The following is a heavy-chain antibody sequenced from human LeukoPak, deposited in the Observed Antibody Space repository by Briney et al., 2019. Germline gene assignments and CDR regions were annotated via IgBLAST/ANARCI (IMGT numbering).Heavy chain of an antibody. J-gene: IGHJ4*02. V-gene: IGHV3-30*02. D-gene: IGHD3-9*01. CDR3: AKGEYYDILTGSILDY. CDR2: IRNVGNDK. CDR1: GFTFDCCG. Sequence: GGSLRLSCAASGFTFDCCGMHWVRQAPGKGLEWVAFIRNVGNDKYYADSVKGRFFISRDNSKNTLYLQMNSLRAEDTAVYYCAKGEYYDILTGSILDYWGQGTLVTVSS.